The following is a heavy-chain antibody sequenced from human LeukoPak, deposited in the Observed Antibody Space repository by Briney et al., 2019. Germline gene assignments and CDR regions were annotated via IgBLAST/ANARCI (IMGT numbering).Heavy chain of an antibody. D-gene: IGHD6-13*01. V-gene: IGHV1-8*01. J-gene: IGHJ3*02. CDR3: ARGSSSWNDAFDI. CDR2: MNPNSGNT. CDR1: GYTFTSYD. Sequence: ASVTVSCKASGYTFTSYDINWVRQATGQGLEWMGWMNPNSGNTGYAQKFQGRVTMTRNTSISTAYMELSSLRSEDTAVYYCARGSSSWNDAFDIWGQGTMVIVSS.